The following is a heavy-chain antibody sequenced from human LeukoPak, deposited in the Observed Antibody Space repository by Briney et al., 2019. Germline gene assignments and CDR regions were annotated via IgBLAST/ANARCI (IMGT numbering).Heavy chain of an antibody. D-gene: IGHD1-26*01. CDR3: VRIPPWEYYSDY. V-gene: IGHV2-70*20. CDR2: IDWDDDK. Sequence: SGPTLVNPTQTLTLTCTFSGFPLSTSGMCVSWVRQPPGKALEWLALIDWDDDKYYSTSLKTRLTISKDTSKNQVVLTMTNMDPVDTATYYCVRIPPWEYYSDYWGQGTLVTVSS. J-gene: IGHJ4*02. CDR1: GFPLSTSGMC.